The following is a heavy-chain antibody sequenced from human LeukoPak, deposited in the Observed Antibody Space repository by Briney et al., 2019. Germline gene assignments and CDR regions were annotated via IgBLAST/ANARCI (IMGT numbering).Heavy chain of an antibody. CDR2: INHSGST. CDR3: ARARYYYDSSGCSGAEYFQH. CDR1: GGSFSGYY. Sequence: SETLSLTCAVYGGSFSGYYWSWIRQPPGKGLEWIGEINHSGSTNYNPSLKSRVTISVDTSKNQFSLKLSSVTAADTAVYYCARARYYYDSSGCSGAEYFQHWGQGTLVTVSS. J-gene: IGHJ1*01. V-gene: IGHV4-34*01. D-gene: IGHD3-22*01.